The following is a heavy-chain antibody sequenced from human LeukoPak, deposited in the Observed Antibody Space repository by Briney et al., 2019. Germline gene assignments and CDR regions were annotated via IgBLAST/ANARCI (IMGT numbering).Heavy chain of an antibody. J-gene: IGHJ3*02. CDR1: GFTFSSYW. CDR3: AKERWDAFDI. CDR2: ISTDGSST. V-gene: IGHV3-74*01. D-gene: IGHD3-3*01. Sequence: GGSLRLSCAASGFTFSSYWMHWVRQAPGKGLVWVSRISTDGSSTSYADSVKGRFTISRDNAKNTLYLQMNSLRAEDTAVYYCAKERWDAFDIWGQGTMVTVSS.